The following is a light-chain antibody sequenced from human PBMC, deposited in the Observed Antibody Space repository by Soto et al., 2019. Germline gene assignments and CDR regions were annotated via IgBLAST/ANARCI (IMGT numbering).Light chain of an antibody. J-gene: IGLJ1*01. V-gene: IGLV1-40*01. CDR3: QSYDNSLSGFYV. CDR2: GNN. Sequence: QSVLTQPPSGSGAPGQRVTISCTGSSSNIGAGYDVHWYQQLPGTAPKLLIYGNNNRPSGVPDRFSGSKSGTSASLAITGLQAEDEADYYCQSYDNSLSGFYVFGTGTKVTVL. CDR1: SSNIGAGYD.